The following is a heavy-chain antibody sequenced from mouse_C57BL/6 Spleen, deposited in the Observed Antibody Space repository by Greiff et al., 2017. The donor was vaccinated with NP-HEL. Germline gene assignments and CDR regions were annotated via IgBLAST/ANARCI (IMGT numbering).Heavy chain of an antibody. CDR3: TTHDGDLSSYFDY. Sequence: VQLQQSGAELVRPGASVKLSCTASGFNIKDYYMHWVKQRPEQGLEWIGRIDPEDGDTEYAPKFQGKATLTADKSSNTAYLQLSSLTSEDTAVYYCTTHDGDLSSYFDYWGKGTTLTVSS. V-gene: IGHV14-1*01. D-gene: IGHD2-3*01. J-gene: IGHJ2*01. CDR1: GFNIKDYY. CDR2: IDPEDGDT.